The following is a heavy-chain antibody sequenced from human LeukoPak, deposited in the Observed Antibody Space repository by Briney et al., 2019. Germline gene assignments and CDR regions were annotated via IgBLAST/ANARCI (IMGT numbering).Heavy chain of an antibody. D-gene: IGHD1-26*01. J-gene: IGHJ4*02. V-gene: IGHV4-34*01. CDR3: ARPSLNSGSYFDY. CDR2: INHSGST. Sequence: KPSETLSLTCAVYGGSFSGYYWSWIRQPPGKGLEWIGEINHSGSTNYNPSLKSRVTISVDTSKNQFSLKLSSVTAADTAVYYCARPSLNSGSYFDYWGQGILVTVSS. CDR1: GGSFSGYY.